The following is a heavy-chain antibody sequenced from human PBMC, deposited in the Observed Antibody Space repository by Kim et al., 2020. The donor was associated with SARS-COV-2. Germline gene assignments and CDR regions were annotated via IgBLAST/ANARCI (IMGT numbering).Heavy chain of an antibody. D-gene: IGHD6-6*01. Sequence: GGSLRLSCAASGFTFSSYTFNWVRQAPGKGLEWVASISSSGSYIYYIDSVRGRFTISRDNAQSSLYLQMSSLRTEDTAVYYCAREEYRPLPSSANYGLDVWGQGTTVTVSS. CDR3: AREEYRPLPSSANYGLDV. CDR1: GFTFSSYT. J-gene: IGHJ6*02. V-gene: IGHV3-21*04. CDR2: ISSSGSYI.